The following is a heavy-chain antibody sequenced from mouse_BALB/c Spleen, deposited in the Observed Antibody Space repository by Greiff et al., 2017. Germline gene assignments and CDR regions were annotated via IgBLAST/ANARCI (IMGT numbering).Heavy chain of an antibody. D-gene: IGHD2-14*01. J-gene: IGHJ3*01. Sequence: VQLQQSGPELVKPGASVRISCKASGYTFTSYYIHWVKQRPGQGLEWIGWIYPGNVNTKYNEKFKGKATLTADKSSSTAYMQLSSLTSEDSAVYFCAREGYDDAWFAYWGQGTLVTVSA. V-gene: IGHV1S56*01. CDR1: GYTFTSYY. CDR2: IYPGNVNT. CDR3: AREGYDDAWFAY.